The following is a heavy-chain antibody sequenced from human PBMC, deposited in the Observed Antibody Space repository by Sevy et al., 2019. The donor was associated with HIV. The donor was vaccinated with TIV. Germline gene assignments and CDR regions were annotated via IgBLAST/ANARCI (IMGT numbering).Heavy chain of an antibody. J-gene: IGHJ6*02. CDR2: ISSSGSTI. CDR3: ARGGIAAADPTYYYYYGMDV. Sequence: GGSLRLSCAASGFTFSDYYMSWIRQAPGKGLEWVSYISSSGSTIYYADSVKGRFTISRDNAKNSLYLQMNSLIAEDTAVYYCARGGIAAADPTYYYYYGMDVWGQWTTVTVSS. CDR1: GFTFSDYY. D-gene: IGHD6-13*01. V-gene: IGHV3-11*01.